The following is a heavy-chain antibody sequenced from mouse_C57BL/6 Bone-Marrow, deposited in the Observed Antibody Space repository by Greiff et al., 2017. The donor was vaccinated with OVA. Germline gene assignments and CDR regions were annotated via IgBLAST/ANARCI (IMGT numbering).Heavy chain of an antibody. CDR3: ARNDYDGTPYWTFDV. CDR2: IDPSDSYT. CDR1: GYTFTSYW. D-gene: IGHD2-4*01. V-gene: IGHV1-69*01. Sequence: QVQLQQPGAELVMPGASVKLSCKASGYTFTSYWMHWVKQRPGQGLEWIGEIDPSDSYTNYNHKFKGKSTLTVDKSSSTAYMQLSSLTSEDSAVYDWARNDYDGTPYWTFDVWGTGTTVTVSA. J-gene: IGHJ1*03.